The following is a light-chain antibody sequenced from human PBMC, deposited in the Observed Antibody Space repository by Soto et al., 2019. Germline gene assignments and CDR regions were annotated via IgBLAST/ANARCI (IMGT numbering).Light chain of an antibody. CDR3: SSYVGDSNYV. CDR2: DVR. J-gene: IGLJ1*01. V-gene: IGLV2-11*01. Sequence: QSALTQPPSVSGSPDQSVTIRCAGTSSDVGAFNYVSWYQQHPGKAPKLMIFDVRERPSGVPDRFSGSRSGNTASLTISGLQTEDEADYYCSSYVGDSNYVFGPGTKVTVL. CDR1: SSDVGAFNY.